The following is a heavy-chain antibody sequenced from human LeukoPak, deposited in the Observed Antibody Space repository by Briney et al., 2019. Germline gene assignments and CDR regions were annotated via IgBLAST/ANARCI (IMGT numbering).Heavy chain of an antibody. CDR1: GGSISSYY. D-gene: IGHD3-16*02. Sequence: SETLSLTCTVSGGSISSYYWSWIRQPPGKGLEWIGYIYYSGSTNYNPSLKSRVTISVVTSKNQFSLKLSSVTAADTAVYYCARDSLGELSLSPYYFDYWGQGTLVTVSS. V-gene: IGHV4-59*12. J-gene: IGHJ4*02. CDR3: ARDSLGELSLSPYYFDY. CDR2: IYYSGST.